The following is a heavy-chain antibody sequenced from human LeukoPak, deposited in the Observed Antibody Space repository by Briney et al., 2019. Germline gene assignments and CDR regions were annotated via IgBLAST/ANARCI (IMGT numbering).Heavy chain of an antibody. Sequence: SETLSLTCTVSGGSISSYYWSWIRQSAGKGLEWIGRIYTSGSTNYNPSLKSRVTMSVDTSKNQFSLKLSSATAADTAVYYCARNGGSGTYYDGSFDYWGQGTLATVSS. J-gene: IGHJ4*02. V-gene: IGHV4-4*07. CDR3: ARNGGSGTYYDGSFDY. D-gene: IGHD1-26*01. CDR1: GGSISSYY. CDR2: IYTSGST.